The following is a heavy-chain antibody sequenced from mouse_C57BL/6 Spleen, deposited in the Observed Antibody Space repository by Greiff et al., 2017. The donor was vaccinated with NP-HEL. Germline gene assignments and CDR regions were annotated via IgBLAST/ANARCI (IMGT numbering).Heavy chain of an antibody. Sequence: QVQLKQSGPELVKPGASVKISCKASGYAFSSSWMNWVKQRPGKGLEWIGRIYPGDGDTNYNGKFKGKATLTADKSSSTAYMQISSLTSEDSAVYFCARDYGSTSWYFDVWGTGTTVTVSS. CDR3: ARDYGSTSWYFDV. D-gene: IGHD1-1*01. CDR2: IYPGDGDT. J-gene: IGHJ1*03. V-gene: IGHV1-82*01. CDR1: GYAFSSSW.